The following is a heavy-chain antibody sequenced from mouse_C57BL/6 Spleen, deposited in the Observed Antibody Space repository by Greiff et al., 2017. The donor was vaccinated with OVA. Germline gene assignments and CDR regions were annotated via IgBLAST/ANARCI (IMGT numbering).Heavy chain of an antibody. J-gene: IGHJ3*01. Sequence: EVQGVESGGGLVKPGGSLKLSCAASGFTFSSYAMSWVRQTPEKRLEWVATISDGGSYTYYPDNVKGRFTISRDNAKNNLYLQMSHLKSEDTAMYYCARGGDSSGSWFAYWGQGTLVTVSA. CDR3: ARGGDSSGSWFAY. CDR2: ISDGGSYT. V-gene: IGHV5-4*01. CDR1: GFTFSSYA. D-gene: IGHD3-2*02.